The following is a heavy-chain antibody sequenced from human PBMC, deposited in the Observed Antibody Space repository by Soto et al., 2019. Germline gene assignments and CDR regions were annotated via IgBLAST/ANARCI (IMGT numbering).Heavy chain of an antibody. CDR3: ARDRMTPDYYCDGMAV. Sequence: PSQTLSLTCAISGDSVSSDSAAWNWIRQSPSRGLEWLGRTYYRSKWYNDYAVSVKSRITINPDTSKNQFSLQLNSVTPEDTAVYYCARDRMTPDYYCDGMAVCARGTTVPVSS. CDR2: TYYRSKWYN. J-gene: IGHJ6*02. CDR1: GDSVSSDSAA. V-gene: IGHV6-1*01.